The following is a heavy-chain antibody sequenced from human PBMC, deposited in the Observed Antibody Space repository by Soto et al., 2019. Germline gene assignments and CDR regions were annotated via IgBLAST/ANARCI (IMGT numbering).Heavy chain of an antibody. Sequence: QITLKESVPTLVKPTQTLTLTCTFSGFSLSSTRMAVGWIRQPPGKALEWLALIYWDDDKRYCPFLKRMLTITPDTSKNQGVLTKSNMDPVDTARYYCAHIVVAGLGYYFDYWGQGTLVTVSS. CDR2: IYWDDDK. CDR1: GFSLSSTRMA. D-gene: IGHD6-19*01. J-gene: IGHJ4*02. V-gene: IGHV2-5*02. CDR3: AHIVVAGLGYYFDY.